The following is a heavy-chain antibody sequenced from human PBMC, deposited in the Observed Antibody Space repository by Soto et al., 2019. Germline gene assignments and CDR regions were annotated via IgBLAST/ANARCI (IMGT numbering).Heavy chain of an antibody. D-gene: IGHD4-17*01. CDR3: VTDDYGEDN. CDR1: GLAFSTYK. J-gene: IGHJ4*02. CDR2: ISSSGQHT. Sequence: VGSLRLSCSVSGLAFSTYKINWVRQAPGKGLEWVSSISSSGQHTYYADSVKGRFTISRDNGQNSLYLQMDNLRVEDTAVYYCVTDDYGEDNWGQGTPVTVSS. V-gene: IGHV3-21*03.